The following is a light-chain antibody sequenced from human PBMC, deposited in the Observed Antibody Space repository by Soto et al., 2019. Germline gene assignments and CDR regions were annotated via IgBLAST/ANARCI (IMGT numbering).Light chain of an antibody. V-gene: IGKV3-20*01. CDR2: GAS. J-gene: IGKJ4*01. CDR3: QQFGLSPT. CDR1: QTISSTF. Sequence: EIVLTQSPGTLSLSPGERATLSCRASQTISSTFLAWYRQRPGQAPRLLIYGASSRATGIPDRFSGSGSETDFTLNISRLEPEDFAVYYCQQFGLSPTFGGGTKVEIK.